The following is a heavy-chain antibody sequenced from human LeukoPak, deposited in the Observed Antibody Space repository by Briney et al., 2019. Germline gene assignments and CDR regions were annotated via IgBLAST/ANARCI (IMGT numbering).Heavy chain of an antibody. CDR3: ARGWASSWYYFDF. J-gene: IGHJ4*02. V-gene: IGHV4-4*02. CDR1: GGSISSSNW. CDR2: IYHSGST. D-gene: IGHD2-2*01. Sequence: SGTLSLTCAVSGGSISSSNWWSWVRQPPGQGLEWIGEIYHSGSTNYNPSLKSRVTISVDKSKNQFSLKLSSVTAADTAVYYCARGWASSWYYFDFWGQGTLVTVSA.